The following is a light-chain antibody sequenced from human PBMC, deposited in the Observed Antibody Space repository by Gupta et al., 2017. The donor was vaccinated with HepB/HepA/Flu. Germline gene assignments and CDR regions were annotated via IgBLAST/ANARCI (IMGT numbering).Light chain of an antibody. V-gene: IGKV1-5*03. Sequence: DLHMTQSPSPLSASVGDRVTITCRASQSISSWLAWYQQKPGKAPKLLIYKASSLESGVPSRFSGSGSGTEFTLTISSLQPDDFATYYCQQYNSYSWTFGQGTKVEIK. CDR3: QQYNSYSWT. CDR2: KAS. CDR1: QSISSW. J-gene: IGKJ1*01.